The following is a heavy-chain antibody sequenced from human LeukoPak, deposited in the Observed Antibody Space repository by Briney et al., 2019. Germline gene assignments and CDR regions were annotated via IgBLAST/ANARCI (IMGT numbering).Heavy chain of an antibody. Sequence: NHGESLKISCKGSGYSFTSYWIGWVRQMPGKGLEWMGIIYPGNSDTRYSPSFQGQVTISADKSISTAYLQWSSLKASDTAMYYCARLGKRLVQGREYYFDYWGQGTLVTVSS. J-gene: IGHJ4*02. V-gene: IGHV5-51*01. D-gene: IGHD6-19*01. CDR2: IYPGNSDT. CDR3: ARLGKRLVQGREYYFDY. CDR1: GYSFTSYW.